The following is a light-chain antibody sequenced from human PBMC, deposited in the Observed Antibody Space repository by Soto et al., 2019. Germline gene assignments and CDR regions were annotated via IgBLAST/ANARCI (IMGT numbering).Light chain of an antibody. Sequence: EIVVTQSPATLSLSPGERATLSCRASQSVSSYLSWYQQKPGQAPRLLIYDASNRATGIPARFSGSGSGTDFTLTSSSLEPEDFAVYYCQQRSNWWTFGQGTKVEIK. V-gene: IGKV3-11*01. CDR3: QQRSNWWT. J-gene: IGKJ1*01. CDR2: DAS. CDR1: QSVSSY.